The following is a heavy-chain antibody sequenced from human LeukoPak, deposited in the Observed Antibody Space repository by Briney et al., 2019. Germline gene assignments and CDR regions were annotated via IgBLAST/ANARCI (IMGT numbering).Heavy chain of an antibody. CDR3: ASGQYGYGYPHFDF. D-gene: IGHD5-18*01. J-gene: IGHJ4*02. CDR1: GFTFSSYR. Sequence: GGSLRLSCGASGFTFSSYRMSWVRQAPGKGLEWVANIRQDGGDKKYVGSVKGRFTISRDNTKSSLNLQMNSLTAEDTAVYYCASGQYGYGYPHFDFWGQGALVIVSS. V-gene: IGHV3-7*01. CDR2: IRQDGGDK.